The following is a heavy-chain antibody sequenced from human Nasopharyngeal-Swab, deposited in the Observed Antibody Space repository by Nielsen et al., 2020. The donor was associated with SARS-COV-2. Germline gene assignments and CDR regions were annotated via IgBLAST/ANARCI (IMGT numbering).Heavy chain of an antibody. V-gene: IGHV3-23*01. CDR2: ISGSGGTT. CDR3: AKDRSLYYSSTSCSKKFDS. J-gene: IGHJ4*02. CDR1: GFTFSSYA. D-gene: IGHD2-2*01. Sequence: GESLKISCAASGFTFSSYAMSWVRQAPGKGLEWVSAISGSGGTTYYADSVKGRFTISRDNSKNTLYLQMNSLRAEDTAVYYCAKDRSLYYSSTSCSKKFDSWGQGTLVTVSS.